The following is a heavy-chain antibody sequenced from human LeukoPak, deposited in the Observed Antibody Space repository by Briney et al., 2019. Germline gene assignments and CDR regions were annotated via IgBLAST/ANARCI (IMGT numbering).Heavy chain of an antibody. CDR1: GYTFTIYG. D-gene: IGHD3-22*01. J-gene: IGHJ4*02. Sequence: ASVTVSFKASGYTFTIYGISWVRQAPGQGLEWMGWISAYNGNTNYSQKLQGRVTITTDTSTSTAYMELRSLRSDDTAVYYCARIPYYYDSSGYYYAYYFDYWGQGTLVTVSS. CDR3: ARIPYYYDSSGYYYAYYFDY. CDR2: ISAYNGNT. V-gene: IGHV1-18*01.